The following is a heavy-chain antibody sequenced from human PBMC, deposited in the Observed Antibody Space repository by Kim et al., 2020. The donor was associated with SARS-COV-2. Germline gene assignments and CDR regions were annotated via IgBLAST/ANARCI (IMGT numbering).Heavy chain of an antibody. CDR3: ARGDYGSGRPLDY. Sequence: GGSLRLSCAASGLTSSNYWMHWVRQAPGKGLVWVSRINGDGSGTNYADSVKGRFTISRDNAENTLYLQMNSLRAEDTAVYYCARGDYGSGRPLDYWGQGTRVTVSA. D-gene: IGHD3-10*01. J-gene: IGHJ4*02. CDR1: GLTSSNYW. V-gene: IGHV3-74*01. CDR2: INGDGSGT.